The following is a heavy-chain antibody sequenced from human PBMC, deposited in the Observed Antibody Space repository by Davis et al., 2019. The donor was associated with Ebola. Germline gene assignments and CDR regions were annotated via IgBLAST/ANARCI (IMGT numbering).Heavy chain of an antibody. Sequence: PGGSLRLSCTVSGGSLSSYYWNWIRQSPGKGLEWIGYISYSGTSNYNPSLKSRVTISVDTSKNQFSLKLNSVTAADTAVYYCASLHASNAFGIWGQGTMVTVSS. CDR3: ASLHASNAFGI. CDR1: GGSLSSYY. CDR2: ISYSGTS. V-gene: IGHV4-59*01. J-gene: IGHJ3*02.